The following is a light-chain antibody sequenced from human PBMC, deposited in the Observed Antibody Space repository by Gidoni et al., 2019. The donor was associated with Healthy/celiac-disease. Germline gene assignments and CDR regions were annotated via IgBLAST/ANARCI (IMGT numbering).Light chain of an antibody. Sequence: DIVLTQSPATLSLSPGESATLSCRASQSVSSYLAWYQQKPGQAPRLLIYDASNRATGIPDRFRGSGSGTDFTRTISSLEPEDFAVYYCQQRATFGQGTKVEIK. CDR2: DAS. J-gene: IGKJ1*01. V-gene: IGKV3-11*01. CDR3: QQRAT. CDR1: QSVSSY.